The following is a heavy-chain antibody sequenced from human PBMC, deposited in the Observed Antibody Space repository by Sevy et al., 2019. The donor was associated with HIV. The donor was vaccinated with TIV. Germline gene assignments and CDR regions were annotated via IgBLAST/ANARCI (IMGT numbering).Heavy chain of an antibody. CDR3: ARHCGSTSCSDAFDI. Sequence: SETLSLTCAVYGGSFSGYYWSWIRQPPGKGLEWIGEINHSGSTNYNPSLKSRVTISVDTSKNQFSLKLSSVTAADTAVYYCARHCGSTSCSDAFDIWGQGTMVTVS. J-gene: IGHJ3*02. CDR2: INHSGST. D-gene: IGHD2-2*01. CDR1: GGSFSGYY. V-gene: IGHV4-34*01.